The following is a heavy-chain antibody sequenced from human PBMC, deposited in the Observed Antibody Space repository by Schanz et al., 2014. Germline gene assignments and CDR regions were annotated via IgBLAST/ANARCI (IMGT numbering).Heavy chain of an antibody. D-gene: IGHD1-26*01. CDR3: AKDSRGSSFDMDV. J-gene: IGHJ6*02. V-gene: IGHV3-43*02. CDR2: IPVGNNYI. CDR1: GFTFGDYA. Sequence: EVQLVESGGGLVKPGRSLRLSCTTSGFTFGDYAMSWFRQAPGKGLEWVSYIPVGNNYIYYADSVKGRFTISRDNSKNSLYLQMNSLRTEDTALYYCAKDSRGSSFDMDVWGQGTTVTVSS.